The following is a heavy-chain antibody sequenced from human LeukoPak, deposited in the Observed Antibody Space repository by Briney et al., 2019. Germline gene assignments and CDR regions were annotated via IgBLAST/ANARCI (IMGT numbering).Heavy chain of an antibody. CDR3: ARVGPYYYGSDY. CDR2: INAGNGNT. CDR1: GYTFTSYA. J-gene: IGHJ4*02. Sequence: ASVKVSCKASGYTFTSYAMHWVRQAPGQRLEWMGWINAGNGNTKYSQKFQGRVTITRDTSASTAYMELSSPRSEDTAVYYCARVGPYYYGSDYWGQGTLVTVSS. V-gene: IGHV1-3*01. D-gene: IGHD3-10*01.